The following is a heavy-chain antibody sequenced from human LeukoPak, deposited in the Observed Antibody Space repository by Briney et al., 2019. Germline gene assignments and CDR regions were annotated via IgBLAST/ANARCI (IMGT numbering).Heavy chain of an antibody. V-gene: IGHV3-23*01. D-gene: IGHD6-19*01. CDR2: ISGSGGST. CDR3: AKSYSSGWYPYDY. CDR1: GFTFSSYA. J-gene: IGHJ4*02. Sequence: PGGSLRLSCAASGFTFSSYAMSWVRQAPGKGLEWVSGISGSGGSTYYADSVKGRLTISRDNSENTLYLQMNSLRAEDTAVYYCAKSYSSGWYPYDYWGQGTLVTVSS.